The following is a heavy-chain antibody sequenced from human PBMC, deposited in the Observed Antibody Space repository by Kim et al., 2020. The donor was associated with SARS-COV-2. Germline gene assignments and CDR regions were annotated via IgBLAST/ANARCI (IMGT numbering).Heavy chain of an antibody. CDR1: GFTFSSYG. D-gene: IGHD3-10*01. J-gene: IGHJ4*02. V-gene: IGHV3-30*18. Sequence: GGSLRLPCAASGFTFSSYGMHWVRQAPGKGLEWVAVISYDGGSKYYADSVKGRFTISRDNSKNTVYLQMNSLRAEDTAVYYCAKERGFGELFFDYWGQGTLVTVSS. CDR2: ISYDGGSK. CDR3: AKERGFGELFFDY.